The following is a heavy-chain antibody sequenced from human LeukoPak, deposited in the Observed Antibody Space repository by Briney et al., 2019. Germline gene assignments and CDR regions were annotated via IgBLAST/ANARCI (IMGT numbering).Heavy chain of an antibody. CDR1: GYTFTSYA. D-gene: IGHD3-9*01. J-gene: IGHJ4*02. Sequence: ASVKVSCKASGYTFTSYAMHWVRQAPGQRLEWMGWINAGNGNTKYSQKFQGRVTITRDTSASTAYMELSSLRSEDTAVYYCARAPLDILTGPVDYWGQGTLVTVSS. CDR2: INAGNGNT. V-gene: IGHV1-3*01. CDR3: ARAPLDILTGPVDY.